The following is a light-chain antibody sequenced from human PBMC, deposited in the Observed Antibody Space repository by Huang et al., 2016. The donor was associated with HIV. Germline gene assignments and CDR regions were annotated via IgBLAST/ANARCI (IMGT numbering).Light chain of an antibody. CDR3: QQYNNWPWT. V-gene: IGKV3-15*01. Sequence: EIVMTQSPATLSVSPGERATRSCRASQSVSSNLAWYQQKPGQAPRLLIYGSSTRAPGIPARFSGSGSGKEFTLTISSLQSEDFAVYYCQQYNNWPWTFGQGTKVEIK. CDR1: QSVSSN. J-gene: IGKJ1*01. CDR2: GSS.